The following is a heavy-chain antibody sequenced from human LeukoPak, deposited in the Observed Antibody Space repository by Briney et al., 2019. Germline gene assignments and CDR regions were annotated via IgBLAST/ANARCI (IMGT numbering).Heavy chain of an antibody. CDR3: AAAYGGDAFDI. V-gene: IGHV5-10-1*01. CDR2: IGPSDSYT. CDR1: GYSFTSYW. Sequence: GESLKISCKGSGYSFTSYWISWVRQMPGKGLEWMGRIGPSDSYTNYSPSFQGHVTISADKSISTAYLQRSSLKASDTAMYYCAAAYGGDAFDIWGQGTMVTVSS. D-gene: IGHD4-23*01. J-gene: IGHJ3*02.